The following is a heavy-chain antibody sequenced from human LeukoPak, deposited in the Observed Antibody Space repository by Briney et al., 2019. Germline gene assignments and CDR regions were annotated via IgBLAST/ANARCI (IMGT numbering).Heavy chain of an antibody. V-gene: IGHV3-23*01. CDR3: AKAPVTTCRGAYCYPFDY. CDR1: GFTLSSYA. Sequence: GGSLRLSCAASGFTLSSYAMSWVRQAPGKGLEWVSAISDSGNTYHADSVKGRFTISRDSSKNTLFLQMNRLRPEDAAVYYCAKAPVTTCRGAYCYPFDYWGQGTLVTVSP. CDR2: ISDSGNT. D-gene: IGHD2-21*01. J-gene: IGHJ4*02.